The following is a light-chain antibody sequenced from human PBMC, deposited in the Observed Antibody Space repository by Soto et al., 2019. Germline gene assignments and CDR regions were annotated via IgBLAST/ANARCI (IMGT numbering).Light chain of an antibody. CDR3: QQYNNWPPYT. J-gene: IGKJ2*01. V-gene: IGKV3-15*01. CDR2: GAS. Sequence: EIVMTQSPATLSVSPGERATISCRASQSVSSNLAWYQQKPGQAPRLLIYGASTRATGIPARFSGSGSGTEFTLXISSLQSEDFAVYYCQQYNNWPPYTFGQGTKLEIK. CDR1: QSVSSN.